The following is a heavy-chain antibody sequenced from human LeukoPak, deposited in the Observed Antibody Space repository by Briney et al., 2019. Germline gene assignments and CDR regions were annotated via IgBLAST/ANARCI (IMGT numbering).Heavy chain of an antibody. Sequence: GGSLRLSCEASRFTVSTNYMSWIRQAPGKGLEWVSIIYSGGTTFYADSVKGRFTISRDNSNSTVYLQMDSLRAEDTAVYYCARAPSVTTNYDCWGQGTLVTVSS. J-gene: IGHJ4*02. D-gene: IGHD4-17*01. V-gene: IGHV3-53*01. CDR3: ARAPSVTTNYDC. CDR2: IYSGGTT. CDR1: RFTVSTNY.